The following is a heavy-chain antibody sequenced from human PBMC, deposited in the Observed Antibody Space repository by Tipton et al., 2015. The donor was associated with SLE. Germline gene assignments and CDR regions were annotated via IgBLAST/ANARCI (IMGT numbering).Heavy chain of an antibody. CDR2: INYSGST. V-gene: IGHV4-34*01. Sequence: GLVKPSETLSLTCAVYGGSFSGYYWSWIRQSPGKGLEWIGEINYSGSTKYNPSLKSRVTISVDASKSQFSLKVNFMTAADTAVYYCATSRAKTLGNWFDPWGQGTLVTVSS. D-gene: IGHD7-27*01. J-gene: IGHJ5*02. CDR1: GGSFSGYY. CDR3: ATSRAKTLGNWFDP.